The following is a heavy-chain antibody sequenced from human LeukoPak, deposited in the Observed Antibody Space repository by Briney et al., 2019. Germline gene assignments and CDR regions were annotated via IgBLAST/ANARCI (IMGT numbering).Heavy chain of an antibody. Sequence: PGGSLRLSCAASGFTFSCYSMNWVRQAPGKGLEWVSSISSSSSYIYYADSVKGRFTISRDNSKNTLYLQMNSLRAEATAVYYCAKDHGSGSYYFHYWGQGTLVTVSS. CDR1: GFTFSCYS. D-gene: IGHD3-10*01. V-gene: IGHV3-21*04. J-gene: IGHJ4*02. CDR2: ISSSSSYI. CDR3: AKDHGSGSYYFHY.